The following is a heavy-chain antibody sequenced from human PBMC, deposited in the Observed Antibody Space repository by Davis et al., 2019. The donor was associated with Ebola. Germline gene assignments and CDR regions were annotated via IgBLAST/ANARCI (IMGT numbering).Heavy chain of an antibody. CDR3: AKGKGYCSDISCYSYDAFGS. CDR2: ISSSSSTI. CDR1: GFIFNGYN. J-gene: IGHJ3*02. D-gene: IGHD2-2*01. V-gene: IGHV3-48*01. Sequence: GESLKISCAASGFIFNGYNMNWVRQAPGKGLEWVSYISSSSSTIYYAASVKGRFSIDRDNSKNSVYLQMHSLRAEDTAVYYCAKGKGYCSDISCYSYDAFGSWGQGTMVTVS.